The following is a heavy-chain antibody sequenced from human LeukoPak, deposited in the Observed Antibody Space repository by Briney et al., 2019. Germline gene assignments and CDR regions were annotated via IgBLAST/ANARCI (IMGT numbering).Heavy chain of an antibody. J-gene: IGHJ4*02. V-gene: IGHV4-30-4*01. CDR3: ARADPYYYDSSGPRAFDY. CDR2: IYYSGST. CDR1: GGSISSGDYY. Sequence: PSETLSLTCTVSGGSISSGDYYWTWIRQPPGKGLQWIGYIYYSGSTYYNPSLKSRVTISLDTSKNQFSLKLSSVTAADTAVYYCARADPYYYDSSGPRAFDYWGQGTLVTVSS. D-gene: IGHD3-22*01.